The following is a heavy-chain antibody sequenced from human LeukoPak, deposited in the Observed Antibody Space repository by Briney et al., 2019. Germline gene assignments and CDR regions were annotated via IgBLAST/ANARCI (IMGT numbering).Heavy chain of an antibody. J-gene: IGHJ4*02. CDR3: AIGVAATSPFDY. CDR1: GFTFDDYA. Sequence: PGSSLRLSCAASGFTFDDYAMHWVRQAPGRGLEWVSGISWNSGSIGYADSVKGRFTISRDNAKNSLYLQMNSLRAEDTALYYCAIGVAATSPFDYWGQGTLVTVSS. V-gene: IGHV3-9*01. CDR2: ISWNSGSI. D-gene: IGHD2-15*01.